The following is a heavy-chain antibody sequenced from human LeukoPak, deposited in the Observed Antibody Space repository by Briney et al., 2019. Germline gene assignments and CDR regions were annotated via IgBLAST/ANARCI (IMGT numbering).Heavy chain of an antibody. CDR1: GFTFSSYG. CDR3: ARGENTYIDY. CDR2: ISYDGSNK. Sequence: GGSLRLSCAASGFTFSSYGMHWVRQAPGKGLVWVAVISYDGSNKYYADSVKGRFTISRDNSKNTLYLQMNSLRAEDTAVYYCARGENTYIDYWGQGTLVTVSS. D-gene: IGHD3-16*01. J-gene: IGHJ4*02. V-gene: IGHV3-30*03.